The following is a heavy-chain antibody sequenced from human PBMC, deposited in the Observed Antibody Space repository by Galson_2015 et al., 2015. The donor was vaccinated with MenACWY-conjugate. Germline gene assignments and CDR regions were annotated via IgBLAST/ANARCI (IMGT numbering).Heavy chain of an antibody. J-gene: IGHJ6*03. CDR2: IDRSGAKT. V-gene: IGHV3-11*06. CDR1: GFPFNTYY. CDR3: ARGIQLRFLEPPYYLDV. D-gene: IGHD3-3*01. Sequence: SLRLSCAASGFPFNTYYINFIRQAPGKGLEWIAYIDRSGAKTHYADSVKGRFNVSRDNTKNVHFLQMTSLTVEDTAVYYCARGIQLRFLEPPYYLDVWGRGTTVIVSS.